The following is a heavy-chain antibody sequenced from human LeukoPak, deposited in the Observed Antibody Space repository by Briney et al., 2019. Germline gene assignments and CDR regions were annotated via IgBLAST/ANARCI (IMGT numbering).Heavy chain of an antibody. CDR2: INNDGTVT. D-gene: IGHD6-19*01. J-gene: IGHJ4*02. CDR3: ATKQWLGPPPYS. CDR1: GFTFSNYW. Sequence: GGSLTLSCAASGFTFSNYWRLWVRQAPGKGLESVSRINNDGTVTTYADSVKGRFTVSRDNADNTMFLQMNSVRDEDTAVYYCATKQWLGPPPYSWGQGTPVSVSS. V-gene: IGHV3-74*01.